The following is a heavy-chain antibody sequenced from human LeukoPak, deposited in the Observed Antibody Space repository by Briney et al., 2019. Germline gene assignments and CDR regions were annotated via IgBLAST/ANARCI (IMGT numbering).Heavy chain of an antibody. J-gene: IGHJ4*02. CDR3: ARHKRFGVVILYYFDY. D-gene: IGHD3-3*01. CDR1: GGSISSSIYY. V-gene: IGHV4-39*01. CDR2: IYYSGST. Sequence: SETLSLTCTVSGGSISSSIYYWGWIRQPPGKGLEWIGSIYYSGSTYYNPSLKSRVTISVDTSKNQFSLKLSSVTAADTAVYYCARHKRFGVVILYYFDYWGQGTLVTVSS.